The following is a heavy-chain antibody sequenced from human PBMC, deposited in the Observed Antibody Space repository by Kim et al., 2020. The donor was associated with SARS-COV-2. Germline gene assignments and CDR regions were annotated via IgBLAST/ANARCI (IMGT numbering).Heavy chain of an antibody. J-gene: IGHJ6*02. CDR1: GFTFSDYY. CDR2: ISSSGSTI. Sequence: GGSLRLSCAASGFTFSDYYMSWIRQAPGKGLEWVSYISSSGSTIYYADSVKGRFTISRDNAKNSLYLQMNSLRAEDTAVYYCARFVKDYGDYAGHYYYYGMDVWGQGTTVTVSS. D-gene: IGHD4-17*01. CDR3: ARFVKDYGDYAGHYYYYGMDV. V-gene: IGHV3-11*04.